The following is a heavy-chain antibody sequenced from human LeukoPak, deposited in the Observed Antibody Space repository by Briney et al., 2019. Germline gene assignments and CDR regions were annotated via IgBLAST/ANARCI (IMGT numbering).Heavy chain of an antibody. CDR3: AKTTGGWPRFFDH. CDR2: VSHEGSSK. D-gene: IGHD6-19*01. CDR1: GYPFSGSD. V-gene: IGHV3-30*18. Sequence: GGSLRPSCAASGYPFSGSDIHWVRQAPGKGLEWVAFVSHEGSSKFYAESVKGRFGISRDNSKSTTYLQMNGLRADDTAVYYCAKTTGGWPRFFDHWGQGTLVAVSS. J-gene: IGHJ4*02.